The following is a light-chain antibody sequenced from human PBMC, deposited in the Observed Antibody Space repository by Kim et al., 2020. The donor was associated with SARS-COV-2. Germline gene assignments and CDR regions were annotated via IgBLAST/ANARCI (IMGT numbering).Light chain of an antibody. CDR3: GTWDNKLSDGV. J-gene: IGLJ2*01. V-gene: IGLV1-51*01. CDR1: SSNTGNNY. Sequence: GQKVTISCSGSSSNTGNNYVSWYHQLTGTTPKPLIYDNDKRPSGIHDRSSGSKSDTSGTLGIAALQTRDEAVYYCGTWDNKLSDGVYGGGTQLTVL. CDR2: DND.